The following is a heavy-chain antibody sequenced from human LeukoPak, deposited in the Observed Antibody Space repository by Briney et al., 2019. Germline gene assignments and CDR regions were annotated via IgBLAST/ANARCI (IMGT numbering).Heavy chain of an antibody. J-gene: IGHJ4*02. V-gene: IGHV3-30-3*01. D-gene: IGHD6-13*01. CDR1: GFTFSSYA. Sequence: GGSLRLSCAASGFTFSSYAMHWVRQAPGKGLEWVAVISYDGSNKYYADSVKGRFTISRDNSKNTLYLQMNSLRAEDTAVYYCARDGTAAAGTGDYWGQGTLVTVSS. CDR2: ISYDGSNK. CDR3: ARDGTAAAGTGDY.